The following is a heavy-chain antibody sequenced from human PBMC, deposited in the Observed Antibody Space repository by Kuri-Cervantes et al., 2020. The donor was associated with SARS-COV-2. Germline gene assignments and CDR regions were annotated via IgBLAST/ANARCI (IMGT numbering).Heavy chain of an antibody. J-gene: IGHJ4*02. V-gene: IGHV3-30*03. CDR3: ASEILDY. Sequence: GESLKISCVASGFNFSTTDMHWVRQAPGKGLEWVTFISSDGKNKKCMASGKGRFTISRDNAKNSLYLQMNSLRAEDTAVYYCASEILDYWGQGTLVTVSS. CDR1: GFNFSTTD. CDR2: ISSDGKNK.